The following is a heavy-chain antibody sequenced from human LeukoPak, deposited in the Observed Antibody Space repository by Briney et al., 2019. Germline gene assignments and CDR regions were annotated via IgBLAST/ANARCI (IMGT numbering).Heavy chain of an antibody. CDR2: INPSGGST. Sequence: APGQGLEWMGIINPSGGSTSYAQKFQGRVTMTRDTSTSTVYMELSSLRSEDTAVYYLATCDYDTGGKLFEPWGQGTLVTVSS. V-gene: IGHV1-46*01. J-gene: IGHJ5*02. D-gene: IGHD2-8*02. CDR3: ATCDYDTGGKLFEP.